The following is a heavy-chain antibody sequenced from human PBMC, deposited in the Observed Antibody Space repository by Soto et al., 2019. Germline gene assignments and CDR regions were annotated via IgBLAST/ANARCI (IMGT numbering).Heavy chain of an antibody. CDR3: ARDHGNYAFSCCHGMDV. D-gene: IGHD1-7*01. CDR1: GFTFSNYA. V-gene: IGHV3-30-3*01. Sequence: PGGSLRLSCAASGFTFSNYAMHWVRQAPGKGLEWVAVMSYDGSNKYYADSVKGRFTISRDNSKNTLYLQMNSLRAEDTAVYYCARDHGNYAFSCCHGMDVWGQGTTVTVSS. CDR2: MSYDGSNK. J-gene: IGHJ6*02.